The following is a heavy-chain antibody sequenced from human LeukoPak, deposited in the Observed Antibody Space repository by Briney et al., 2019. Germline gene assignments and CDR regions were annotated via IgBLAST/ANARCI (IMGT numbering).Heavy chain of an antibody. V-gene: IGHV1-69*01. D-gene: IGHD4-11*01. Sequence: SVNVSFKSSGDTFNSVALSWVRLAPGQGLEWMGVIIPIFGTANYAQRFLGRVTITSDESTSTAYMEINSLTSENTAVYYCASLSDPSKSPGPLDIWGKGTTVTVSS. CDR3: ASLSDPSKSPGPLDI. CDR2: IIPIFGTA. CDR1: GDTFNSVA. J-gene: IGHJ6*04.